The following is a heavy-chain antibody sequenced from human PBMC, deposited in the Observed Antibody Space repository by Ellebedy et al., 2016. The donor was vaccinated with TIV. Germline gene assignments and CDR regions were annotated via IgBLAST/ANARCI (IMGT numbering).Heavy chain of an antibody. CDR2: IGTTGNTV. V-gene: IGHV3-48*02. D-gene: IGHD3-16*01. J-gene: IGHJ6*02. CDR1: GLTFSSHS. CDR3: ARVRGTYAYGRDV. Sequence: GESLKISCAASGLTFSSHSMNWVRQAPGKGLVWVSCIGTTGNTVYYVDSVKGRFTISRDNAMNSLYLEMNSLRDEDTAVYYCARVRGTYAYGRDVWGQGTTVTVSS.